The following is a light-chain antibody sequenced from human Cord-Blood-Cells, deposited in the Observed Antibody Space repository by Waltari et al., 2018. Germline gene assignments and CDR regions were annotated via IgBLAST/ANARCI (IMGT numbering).Light chain of an antibody. Sequence: DIQMTQYPSSLSASVGDRVSTTFRASQSSSSYLNWYQEKPGKAPKLLIYAASSLQSGVPSRLSGSGSGTDVTLTISSLQPEDFATYYCQQSYSTPCTFGPGTKVDIK. CDR1: QSSSSY. V-gene: IGKV1-39*01. CDR2: AAS. J-gene: IGKJ3*01. CDR3: QQSYSTPCT.